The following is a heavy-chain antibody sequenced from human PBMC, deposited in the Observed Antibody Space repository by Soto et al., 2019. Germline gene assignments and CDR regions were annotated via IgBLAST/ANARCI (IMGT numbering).Heavy chain of an antibody. Sequence: SETLSLTCTVSGGSISSYYWSWIRQPPGKGLEWIGYIYYSGSTNYNPSLKSRVTISVDTSKNQFSLKLSSVTAADTAVYYCARGGVTLRFLEWSTRDYYYGMDVWGQGTTVTAP. V-gene: IGHV4-59*01. D-gene: IGHD3-3*01. CDR2: IYYSGST. J-gene: IGHJ6*02. CDR1: GGSISSYY. CDR3: ARGGVTLRFLEWSTRDYYYGMDV.